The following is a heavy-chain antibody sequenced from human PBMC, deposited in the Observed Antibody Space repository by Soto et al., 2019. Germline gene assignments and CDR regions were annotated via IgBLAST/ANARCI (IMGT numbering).Heavy chain of an antibody. Sequence: SETLSLTCTVSGGSISSSSYYWGWIRPPPGQGLEWIGSIYYSGSTYYNPSLKSRVTISVDTPKNQFSLKLSSVTAADTAVYYCARTLSSSWYWYFDLWGRGTLVTVSS. V-gene: IGHV4-39*01. D-gene: IGHD6-13*01. CDR1: GGSISSSSYY. CDR2: IYYSGST. CDR3: ARTLSSSWYWYFDL. J-gene: IGHJ2*01.